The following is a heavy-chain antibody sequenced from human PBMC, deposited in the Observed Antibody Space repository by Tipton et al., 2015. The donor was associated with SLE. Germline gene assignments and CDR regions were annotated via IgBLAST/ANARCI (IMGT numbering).Heavy chain of an antibody. Sequence: LRLSCAVYGGSFSGYYWSWIRLPPGKGLEWIGEINHSGSTNYNPSLKSRVTISVDTSKNQFSLKLSSVTAADTAVYYCARAEGYGSFGYWGQGTLVTVSS. CDR3: ARAEGYGSFGY. V-gene: IGHV4-34*01. D-gene: IGHD1-1*01. J-gene: IGHJ4*02. CDR2: INHSGST. CDR1: GGSFSGYY.